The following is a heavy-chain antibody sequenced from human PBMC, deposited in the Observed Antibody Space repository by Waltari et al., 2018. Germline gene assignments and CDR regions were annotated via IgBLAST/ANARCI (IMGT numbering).Heavy chain of an antibody. CDR1: GFTFSSYA. CDR3: ANILGENYYDSSGYIDY. CDR2: ISGSVGST. V-gene: IGHV3-23*01. D-gene: IGHD3-22*01. Sequence: EVQLLESGGGLVQPGGSLRLSCAASGFTFSSYAMSWVRQAPGKGLEWVSAISGSVGSTYYADSVKGRFTISRDNSKNTLYLQMNSLRAEDTAVYYCANILGENYYDSSGYIDYWGQGTLVTVSS. J-gene: IGHJ4*02.